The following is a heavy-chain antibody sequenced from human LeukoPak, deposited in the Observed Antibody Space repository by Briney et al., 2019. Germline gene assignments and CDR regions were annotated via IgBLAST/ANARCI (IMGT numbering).Heavy chain of an antibody. CDR1: GGSFSGYY. Sequence: SETLSLTCAVYGGSFSGYYWSWIRQPPGKGLEWIGEINHSGSTNYNPSLKSRVTISVDTSKNQFSLKLSSVTAADTAVYYCAAQDSSGYFNFDYWGQGTLVTVSS. D-gene: IGHD3-22*01. CDR3: AAQDSSGYFNFDY. J-gene: IGHJ4*02. CDR2: INHSGST. V-gene: IGHV4-34*01.